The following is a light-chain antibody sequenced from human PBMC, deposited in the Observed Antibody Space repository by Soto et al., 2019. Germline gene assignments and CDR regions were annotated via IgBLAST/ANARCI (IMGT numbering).Light chain of an antibody. Sequence: DIQMTQSPSYLSASVGDRVTITCRASQIINSYLNWYQQKVGKAPKLLINAASTLQSGVPLRFRGSGSGTDFTLTISSLQPEDFATYYCQESYNLHTFGGGTKVEIK. CDR3: QESYNLHT. CDR2: AAS. CDR1: QIINSY. J-gene: IGKJ4*01. V-gene: IGKV1-39*01.